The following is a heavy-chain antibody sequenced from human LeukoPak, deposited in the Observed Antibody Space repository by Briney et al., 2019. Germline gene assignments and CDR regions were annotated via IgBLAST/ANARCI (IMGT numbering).Heavy chain of an antibody. CDR1: GFTFSSYS. CDR3: AREGKGVTTHDY. J-gene: IGHJ4*02. D-gene: IGHD4-17*01. Sequence: GGSLRLSCAASGFTFSSYSMNWVRQAPGKGLEWVSSISSSSSYIYYADSVKGRFTISRDNAKNSLYLQMNSLRAEDTAVYYCAREGKGVTTHDYWGQGTLVTVSS. CDR2: ISSSSSYI. V-gene: IGHV3-21*01.